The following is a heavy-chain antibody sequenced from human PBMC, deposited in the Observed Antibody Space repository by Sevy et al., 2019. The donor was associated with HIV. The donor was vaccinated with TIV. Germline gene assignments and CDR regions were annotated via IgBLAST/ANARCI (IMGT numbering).Heavy chain of an antibody. CDR2: ISYDGREK. D-gene: IGHD3-10*01. Sequence: GGSLRLSCAASGFTFSSYAMHWVRQAPGKRLEWVASISYDGREKYFADSVKGRFTISRDNSENALYLQMNTLRAEDTALYYCARSYYFSSGSYFDYLGPGTLVPVSS. CDR3: ARSYYFSSGSYFDY. V-gene: IGHV3-30*04. CDR1: GFTFSSYA. J-gene: IGHJ5*01.